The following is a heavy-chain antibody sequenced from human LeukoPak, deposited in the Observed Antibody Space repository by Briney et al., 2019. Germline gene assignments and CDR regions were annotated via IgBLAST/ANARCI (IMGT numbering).Heavy chain of an antibody. Sequence: PGGSLRLSCAASGFTFSSYAMSWVRQAPGKGLEWVSAISGSGGSTYYADSVKGRFTISRDNSKNTLYLQMNSLRAEDTAVYYCAKDLVVVAAGPYYFDYWGQGTLVTVSS. V-gene: IGHV3-23*01. CDR1: GFTFSSYA. J-gene: IGHJ4*02. CDR2: ISGSGGST. CDR3: AKDLVVVAAGPYYFDY. D-gene: IGHD2-15*01.